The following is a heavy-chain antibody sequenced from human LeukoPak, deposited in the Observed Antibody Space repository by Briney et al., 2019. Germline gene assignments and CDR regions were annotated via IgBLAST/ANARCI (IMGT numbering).Heavy chain of an antibody. V-gene: IGHV5-51*01. Sequence: GESLKISCKASGYRFPSYWIGWVRQMPGKGLEWMGIIYPGDSDIRYSPSFQGQVTISADKSISTAYLQWSSLKASDTAMYFCARQSSTFDYWGQGTLVTVSS. CDR1: GYRFPSYW. CDR2: IYPGDSDI. D-gene: IGHD2-2*01. CDR3: ARQSSTFDY. J-gene: IGHJ4*02.